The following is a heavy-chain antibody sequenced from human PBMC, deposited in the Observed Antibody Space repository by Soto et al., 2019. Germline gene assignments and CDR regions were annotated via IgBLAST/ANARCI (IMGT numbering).Heavy chain of an antibody. Sequence: QVQLVQSGAEVKKPGASVKVSCTGSGYTFRSYDIHWVRQATGQGLEWMGWVNPNTGNTGYANKFQGRVTMTRDMSKSSAYMEVNSLTSEDTAIYYCARAYGAGSFDFWGQGTLVSVSS. J-gene: IGHJ5*01. D-gene: IGHD3-10*01. CDR1: GYTFRSYD. V-gene: IGHV1-8*01. CDR2: VNPNTGNT. CDR3: ARAYGAGSFDF.